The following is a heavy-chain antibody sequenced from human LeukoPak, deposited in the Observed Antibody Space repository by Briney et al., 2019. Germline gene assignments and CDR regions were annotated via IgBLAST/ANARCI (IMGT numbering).Heavy chain of an antibody. CDR3: AREIARAFDI. CDR1: GFTFNNYW. Sequence: GGSLRLSCAASGFTFNNYWMNWVRQAPGKGLEWVANIKQDGSETYYVDSVKGRFTISRDNAKNSVYLQMNSLRAEDTAVYYCAREIARAFDIWGQGTMVTVSS. J-gene: IGHJ3*02. CDR2: IKQDGSET. V-gene: IGHV3-7*01.